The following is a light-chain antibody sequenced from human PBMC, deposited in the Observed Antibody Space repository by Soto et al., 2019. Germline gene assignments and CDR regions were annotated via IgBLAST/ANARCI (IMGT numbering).Light chain of an antibody. CDR3: SSYTSSTTSYV. V-gene: IGLV2-14*01. Sequence: QSVLTQPASVYGSPGQSITISCTGTSSDLGAYNYVSWYQQHPGKAPKLMIYEVSNRPSGVSNRFSGSKSGNTASLTISGLQAEDEADYYCSSYTSSTTSYVFGSGTKLPVL. CDR1: SSDLGAYNY. CDR2: EVS. J-gene: IGLJ1*01.